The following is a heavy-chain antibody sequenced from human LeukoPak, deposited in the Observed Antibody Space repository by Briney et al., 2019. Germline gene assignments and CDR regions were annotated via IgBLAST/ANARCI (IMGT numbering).Heavy chain of an antibody. J-gene: IGHJ4*03. Sequence: SETLSLTCAVHGESFSAYFWSWIRQVPGKGLEWIGEIDHRGSSNYNPPLKSRATISVDTSKNHFSLSLISATAADTAVYYCATRSSTLAAARCFDDWGQGTVVTVSS. CDR1: GESFSAYF. CDR3: ATRSSTLAAARCFDD. CDR2: IDHRGSS. D-gene: IGHD6-6*01. V-gene: IGHV4-34*01.